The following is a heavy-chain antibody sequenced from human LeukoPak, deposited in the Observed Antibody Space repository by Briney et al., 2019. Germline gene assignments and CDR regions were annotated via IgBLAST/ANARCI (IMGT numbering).Heavy chain of an antibody. Sequence: PGGSLRLSCAASGFTFSNYWMNWVRQAPGKGLEWVSYISSSSSTIYYADSVKGRFTISRDNAKNSLYLQMNSLRAEDTAVYYCARDFAYYYDSSGYYSDYWGQGTLVTVSS. CDR2: ISSSSSTI. CDR1: GFTFSNYW. D-gene: IGHD3-22*01. CDR3: ARDFAYYYDSSGYYSDY. V-gene: IGHV3-48*01. J-gene: IGHJ4*02.